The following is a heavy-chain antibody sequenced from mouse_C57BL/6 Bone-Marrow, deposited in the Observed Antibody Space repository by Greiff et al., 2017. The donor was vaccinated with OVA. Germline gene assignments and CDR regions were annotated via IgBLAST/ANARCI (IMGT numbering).Heavy chain of an antibody. J-gene: IGHJ4*01. Sequence: QVQLQQPGAELVKPGASVKLSCKASGYTFTSYWMQWVKQRPGQGLEWIGEIDPSDSYTNYNQKFKGTATLTVDTSSSTAYMQLSSLTSEDSAVYYCARIGYYGSSYAMDYWGQGTSVTVSS. CDR1: GYTFTSYW. CDR3: ARIGYYGSSYAMDY. D-gene: IGHD1-1*01. CDR2: IDPSDSYT. V-gene: IGHV1-50*01.